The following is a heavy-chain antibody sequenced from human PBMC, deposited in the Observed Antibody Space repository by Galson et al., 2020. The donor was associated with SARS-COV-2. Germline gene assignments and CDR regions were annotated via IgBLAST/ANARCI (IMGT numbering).Heavy chain of an antibody. V-gene: IGHV3-13*01. D-gene: IGHD6-19*01. CDR3: ARGAVSAVAGTETLYYYYYYMDV. Sequence: GGSLRLSCAASGFTFSSYDMHWVRQATGKGLEWVSAIGTAGDTYYPGSVKGRFTISRENAKNSLYLQMNSLRAGDTAVYHCARGAVSAVAGTETLYYYYYYMDVWGKGTTVTVSS. CDR1: GFTFSSYD. CDR2: IGTAGDT. J-gene: IGHJ6*03.